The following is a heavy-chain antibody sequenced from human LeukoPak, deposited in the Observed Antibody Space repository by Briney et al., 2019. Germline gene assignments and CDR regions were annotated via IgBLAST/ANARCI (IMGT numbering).Heavy chain of an antibody. D-gene: IGHD2-21*01. J-gene: IGHJ3*02. CDR1: GYSFSDSF. V-gene: IGHV1-2*04. CDR2: INPNSGGT. Sequence: GASVKVSCKTSGYSFSDSFLHWVRQAPGQGLEWMGWINPNSGGTNYAQRFQGWVSLTRDTTINTAYMELSRLRTNDTAVYYCATKSCGGGQCYGAFDIWGPGTMVTVSS. CDR3: ATKSCGGGQCYGAFDI.